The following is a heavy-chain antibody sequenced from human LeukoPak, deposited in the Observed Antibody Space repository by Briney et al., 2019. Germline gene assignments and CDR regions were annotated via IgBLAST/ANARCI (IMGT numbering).Heavy chain of an antibody. J-gene: IGHJ4*02. CDR1: GGSISSGSYY. Sequence: SQTLSLTCTVSGGSISSGSYYWSWIRQPAGTGLEWIGRIYTSGSTNYNPSLKSRVTISVDTSKNQFSPKLSSVTAADTAVYYCAREGGGYCGGDCYSYYFDYWGQGTLVTVSS. D-gene: IGHD2-21*02. V-gene: IGHV4-61*02. CDR3: AREGGGYCGGDCYSYYFDY. CDR2: IYTSGST.